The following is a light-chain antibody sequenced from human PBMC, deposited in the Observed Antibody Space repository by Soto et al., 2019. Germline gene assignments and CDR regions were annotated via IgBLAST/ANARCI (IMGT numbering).Light chain of an antibody. CDR1: QSVSSY. Sequence: EIVMTQSPATLSVPPGGRATLSCRASQSVSSYLAWYQQRPGQPPRLLIYRASTRATGIPARFSGSGSGTEFSLSFSSLQSEDFAVYYCQQYSTWPPRYTFGQGNKLEI. V-gene: IGKV3-15*01. J-gene: IGKJ2*01. CDR3: QQYSTWPPRYT. CDR2: RAS.